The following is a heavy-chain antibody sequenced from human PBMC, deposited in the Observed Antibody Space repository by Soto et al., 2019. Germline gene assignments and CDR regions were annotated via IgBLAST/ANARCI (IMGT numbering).Heavy chain of an antibody. CDR1: GDSVSSNSAA. Sequence: PSQTLSLTCAISGDSVSSNSAAWNWIRQSPSRGLEWLGRTYYRSKWYNDYAVSVKSRITINPDTSKNQLSLQLNSVTPEDTAVYYCARDPPHIAARPGPYYYYGMDVWGQGTTVTVSS. J-gene: IGHJ6*02. CDR2: TYYRSKWYN. D-gene: IGHD6-6*01. CDR3: ARDPPHIAARPGPYYYYGMDV. V-gene: IGHV6-1*01.